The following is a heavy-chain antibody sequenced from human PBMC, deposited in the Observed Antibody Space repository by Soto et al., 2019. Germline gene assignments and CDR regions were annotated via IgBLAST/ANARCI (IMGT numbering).Heavy chain of an antibody. D-gene: IGHD3-3*01. Sequence: GASVKVSCKASGGTFSSYAISWVRQAPGQGLEWMGGIIPIFGTANYAQKFQGRVTITADESTSTAYMELSSLRSEDTAVYYCAKAPPYYNFLPGPPLYWGQETLATVSS. J-gene: IGHJ4*02. CDR3: AKAPPYYNFLPGPPLY. CDR2: IIPIFGTA. CDR1: GGTFSSYA. V-gene: IGHV1-69*13.